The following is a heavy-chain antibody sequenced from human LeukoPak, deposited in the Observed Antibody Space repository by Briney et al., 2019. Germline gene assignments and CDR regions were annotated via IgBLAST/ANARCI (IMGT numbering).Heavy chain of an antibody. Sequence: SETLSLTCTVSGGSISSYYWSWIRQPPGKGLEWIGYIYYSGSTNYNPSLKSRVTISVDTSKNQFSLKLSSVTAADTAVYYCARGGYDSSGYYWYFDYWGQGTLVTVSS. CDR2: IYYSGST. CDR3: ARGGYDSSGYYWYFDY. V-gene: IGHV4-59*08. CDR1: GGSISSYY. J-gene: IGHJ4*02. D-gene: IGHD3-22*01.